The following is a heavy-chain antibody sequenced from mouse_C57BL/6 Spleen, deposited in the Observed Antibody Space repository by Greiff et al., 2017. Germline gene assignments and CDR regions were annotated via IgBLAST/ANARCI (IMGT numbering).Heavy chain of an antibody. D-gene: IGHD2-3*01. CDR2: ISSGGSYT. CDR1: GFTFSSYG. CDR3: ARHDGYLFDY. Sequence: EVMLVESGGDLVKPGGSLKLSCAASGFTFSSYGMSWVRQTPDKRLEWVATISSGGSYTYYPDSVKGRFTISRVNAKNTLYLQMSSLKSEDTAIYYGARHDGYLFDYWGQGTTLTVSS. V-gene: IGHV5-6*01. J-gene: IGHJ2*01.